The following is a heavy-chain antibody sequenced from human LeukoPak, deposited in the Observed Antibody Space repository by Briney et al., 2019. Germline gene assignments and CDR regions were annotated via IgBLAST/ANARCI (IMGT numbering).Heavy chain of an antibody. D-gene: IGHD6-19*01. CDR3: AKKGYSFGWRDSYYLDY. CDR1: GFTFSSHR. J-gene: IGHJ4*02. CDR2: ISPSSTTI. V-gene: IGHV3-48*01. Sequence: GGSLRLSCAASGFTFSSHRMNWVRQAPGKGLEWVSYISPSSTTIYYADSVRGRFTISRDNSKNTLYLQMNSLRAEDTAVYYCAKKGYSFGWRDSYYLDYWGQGTLVTVSS.